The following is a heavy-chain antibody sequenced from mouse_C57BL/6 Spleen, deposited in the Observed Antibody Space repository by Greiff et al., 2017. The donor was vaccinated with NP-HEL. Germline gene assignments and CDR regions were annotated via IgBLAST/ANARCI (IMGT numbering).Heavy chain of an antibody. CDR2: IHPNSGST. D-gene: IGHD2-4*01. V-gene: IGHV1-64*01. CDR3: ARIYYDYDGIEY. Sequence: QVQLQQPGAELVKPGASVKLSCKASGYTFTSYWMHWVKQRPGQGLEWIGMIHPNSGSTNYNEKFKSKATLTVDKSSSTAYMQLSSLTSEDSAVYYCARIYYDYDGIEYWGQGTTLTVSS. J-gene: IGHJ2*01. CDR1: GYTFTSYW.